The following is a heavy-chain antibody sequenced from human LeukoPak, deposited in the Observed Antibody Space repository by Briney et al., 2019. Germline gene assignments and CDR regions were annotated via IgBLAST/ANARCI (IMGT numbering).Heavy chain of an antibody. D-gene: IGHD3-10*01. V-gene: IGHV1-2*02. CDR3: TRAYEYGWFDP. CDR1: GGTFSSYA. J-gene: IGHJ5*02. CDR2: INPKTGGT. Sequence: GASVKVSCKASGGTFSSYAISWVRQAPGQGLEWMEWINPKTGGTTYAQKFQGRVTMTRDMSTTTAYMDLSRLRSDDTAVYYCTRAYEYGWFDPWGQGTLVTVSS.